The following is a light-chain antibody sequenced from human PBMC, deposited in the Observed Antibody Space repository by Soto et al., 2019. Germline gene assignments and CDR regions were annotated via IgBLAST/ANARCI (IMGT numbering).Light chain of an antibody. CDR1: QSVGSW. J-gene: IGKJ1*01. CDR3: QQYHKLWT. Sequence: DIQMTQSPSTLSASVGDRVTITFRASQSVGSWLAWSQQTPGKAPXXLIYKASRFESGVPSRFSGSESGTEFTLTISNLQPDDFATYYCQQYHKLWTFGQGTKVDI. CDR2: KAS. V-gene: IGKV1-5*03.